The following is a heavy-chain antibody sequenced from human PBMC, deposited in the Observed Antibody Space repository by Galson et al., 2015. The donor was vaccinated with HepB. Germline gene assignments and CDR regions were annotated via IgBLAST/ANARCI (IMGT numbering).Heavy chain of an antibody. CDR3: TTGRIVTSWYSGASAFDV. V-gene: IGHV3-15*07. D-gene: IGHD2-15*01. J-gene: IGHJ3*01. Sequence: SLRLSCAASGFTFNNVWMNWVCQAPGRGLEWVGRIKSKSDDGTTDYNTPVRGRFTISRDDSKNMLFLHMNSLEIEDTAVYYCTTGRIVTSWYSGASAFDVWGPGTMVTVSS. CDR2: IKSKSDDGTT. CDR1: GFTFNNVW.